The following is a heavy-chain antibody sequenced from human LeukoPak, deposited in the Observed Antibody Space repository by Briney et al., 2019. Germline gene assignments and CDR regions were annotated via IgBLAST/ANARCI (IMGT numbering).Heavy chain of an antibody. CDR2: IKQDGSEK. D-gene: IGHD5-18*01. J-gene: IGHJ4*02. Sequence: GGSLRLSCSASGFVFSDYPLHWIRQSPGKGPEWVANIKQDGSEKYYVDSVKGRFTISRDNSKNTLYLQMNSLRAEDTAVYYCANLWIQLWGHFDYWGQGTLVTVSS. CDR3: ANLWIQLWGHFDY. V-gene: IGHV3-7*03. CDR1: GFVFSDYP.